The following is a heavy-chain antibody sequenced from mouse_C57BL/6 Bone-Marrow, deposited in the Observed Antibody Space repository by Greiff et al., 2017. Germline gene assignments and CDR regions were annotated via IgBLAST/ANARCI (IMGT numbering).Heavy chain of an antibody. J-gene: IGHJ1*03. CDR1: GYTFTSYW. D-gene: IGHD1-1*01. Sequence: VQLQQPGAELVMPGASVKLSCKASGYTFTSYWMHWVKQRPGQGLEWIGEIDPSDSYTNYNQKFKGKSTLTVDKSSSTAYMQLSSLTSEDAAVYYCSSVYGSTFWYFDVWGTGTTVTVSA. CDR2: IDPSDSYT. CDR3: SSVYGSTFWYFDV. V-gene: IGHV1-69*01.